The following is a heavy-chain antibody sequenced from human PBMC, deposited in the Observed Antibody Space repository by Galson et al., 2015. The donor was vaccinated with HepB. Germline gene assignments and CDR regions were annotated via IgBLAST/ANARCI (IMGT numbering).Heavy chain of an antibody. V-gene: IGHV3-33*01. CDR1: GFIFSNYG. CDR3: AREYCGGSSCVLPYYNYYGMDV. D-gene: IGHD2-21*01. CDR2: IWYDGSNK. J-gene: IGHJ6*02. Sequence: SLRLSCAASGFIFSNYGMHWVRQAPGKGLEWVALIWYDGSNKYYADSVKGRFTISRDNSKNTLYLQMNSLRAEDTAVFYCAREYCGGSSCVLPYYNYYGMDVWGQGTTVTVSS.